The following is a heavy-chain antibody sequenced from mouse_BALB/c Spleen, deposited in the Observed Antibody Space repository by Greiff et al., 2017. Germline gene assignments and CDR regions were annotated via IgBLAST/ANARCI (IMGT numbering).Heavy chain of an antibody. D-gene: IGHD6-5*01. CDR3: ARDRGLYYYAMDY. V-gene: IGHV5-4*02. J-gene: IGHJ4*01. Sequence: EVKLMESGGGLVKPGGSLKLSCAASGFTFSDYYMYWVRQTPEKRLEWVATISDGGSYTYYPDSVKGRFTISRDNAKNNLYLQMSSLKSEDTAMYYCARDRGLYYYAMDYWGQGTSVTVSS. CDR1: GFTFSDYY. CDR2: ISDGGSYT.